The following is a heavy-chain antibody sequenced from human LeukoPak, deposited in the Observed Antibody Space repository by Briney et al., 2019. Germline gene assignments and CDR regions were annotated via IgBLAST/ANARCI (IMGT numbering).Heavy chain of an antibody. Sequence: GGSLRLSCAASGFTFSTYWMHWVRQAPGKGLVWVSQIHSDGTSPTYADSVKGRFTISRDNAMNTLYLQMSSLRAEDTAVYYCARDRGYSSDYWGQGTLVTVSS. V-gene: IGHV3-74*01. CDR3: ARDRGYSSDY. CDR1: GFTFSTYW. CDR2: IHSDGTSP. J-gene: IGHJ4*02. D-gene: IGHD6-25*01.